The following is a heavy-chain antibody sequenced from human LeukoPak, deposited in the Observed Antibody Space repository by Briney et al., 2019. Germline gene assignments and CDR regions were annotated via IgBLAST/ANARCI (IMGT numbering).Heavy chain of an antibody. D-gene: IGHD6-13*01. J-gene: IGHJ4*02. Sequence: SETLSLTCAVYGGSFSGYYWSWIRQPPGKGLEWIGEINHSGGTNYNPSLKSRVTISVDTSKNQFSLKLSSVTAADTAVYYCAWAGGSSSQVDYWGQGTLVTVSS. CDR2: INHSGGT. CDR1: GGSFSGYY. V-gene: IGHV4-34*01. CDR3: AWAGGSSSQVDY.